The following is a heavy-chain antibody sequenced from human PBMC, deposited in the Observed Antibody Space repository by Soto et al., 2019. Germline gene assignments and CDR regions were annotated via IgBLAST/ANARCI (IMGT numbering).Heavy chain of an antibody. CDR3: ARSVARSGLFDY. CDR2: IKQGGSEK. CDR1: GFSFDSFW. Sequence: PCGCLRLSWSACGFSFDSFWVGWARQAQSKGLEWVANIKQGGSEKYYVDSVKGRFTISRDNAKNSVYLQMNSLRAEDTAVYYCARSVARSGLFDYWGQGTLVNVSS. J-gene: IGHJ4*01. D-gene: IGHD3-3*01. V-gene: IGHV3-7*03.